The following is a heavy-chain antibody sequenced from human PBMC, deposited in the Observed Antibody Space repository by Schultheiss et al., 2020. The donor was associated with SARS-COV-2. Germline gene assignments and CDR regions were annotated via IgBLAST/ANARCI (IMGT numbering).Heavy chain of an antibody. Sequence: KISCRGSGYSFSIYWIAWVRQMPGKGLVWMGIIYPGDSDTIYSPSFQGQVTISADKSTNTAYLQWSSLKASDTAMYYCARRGKTSAYDYWGQGTPVTVSS. D-gene: IGHD6-25*01. CDR2: IYPGDSDT. V-gene: IGHV5-51*01. J-gene: IGHJ4*02. CDR3: ARRGKTSAYDY. CDR1: GYSFSIYW.